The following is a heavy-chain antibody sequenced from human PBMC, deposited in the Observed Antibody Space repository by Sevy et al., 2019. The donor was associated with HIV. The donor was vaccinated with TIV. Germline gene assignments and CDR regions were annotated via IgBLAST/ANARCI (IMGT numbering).Heavy chain of an antibody. CDR2: IYYSGST. CDR3: ARAKGGVTPEYFQH. CDR1: GGSISSGDYY. V-gene: IGHV4-30-4*01. Sequence: SETLSLTCTVSGGSISSGDYYWSWIRQPPGKGLEWIGYIYYSGSTYYNPSLKSRVTISVDTSKNQFSLRLSSGTAAETAVYYCARAKGGVTPEYFQHWGQGTLVTVSS. D-gene: IGHD2-21*02. J-gene: IGHJ1*01.